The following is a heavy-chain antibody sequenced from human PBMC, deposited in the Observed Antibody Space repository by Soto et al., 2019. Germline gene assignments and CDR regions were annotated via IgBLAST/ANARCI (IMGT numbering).Heavy chain of an antibody. CDR3: VGGEDYFDN. CDR1: GFPFTSYG. V-gene: IGHV3-30*03. Sequence: QVQLVESGGGVVQPGRSLRLSCAASGFPFTSYGMHWVREGPDKGLEWVAIISYDGSDKYYADSVKGRFTISRDSSKNTLYPQMNSLRPEETAWHYCVGGEDYFDNWGQGTLVIVSS. CDR2: ISYDGSDK. J-gene: IGHJ4*02. D-gene: IGHD3-10*01.